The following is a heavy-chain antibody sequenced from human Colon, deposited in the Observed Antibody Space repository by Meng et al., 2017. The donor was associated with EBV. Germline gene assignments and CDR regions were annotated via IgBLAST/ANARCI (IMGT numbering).Heavy chain of an antibody. Sequence: QLQEPGPGLVKPSEPLSLTCTVSGGSIRSGPYCWAWIRQPPGKGLEWIGSIYYSGSTYYNPSLKSRVTISVDSSKNQFSLKLTSVTAADTSLYYCASYTSFSGSYYNGIDYWGQGTLVTVFS. CDR1: GGSIRSGPYC. J-gene: IGHJ4*02. CDR2: IYYSGST. V-gene: IGHV4-39*01. D-gene: IGHD3-10*01. CDR3: ASYTSFSGSYYNGIDY.